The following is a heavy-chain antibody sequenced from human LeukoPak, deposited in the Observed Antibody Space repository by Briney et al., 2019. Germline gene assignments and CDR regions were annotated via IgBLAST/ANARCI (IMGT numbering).Heavy chain of an antibody. CDR3: ASSSSSWYLFDY. J-gene: IGHJ4*02. Sequence: GESLKISCQGSGYRFTNYWIGWVRPMPGKALEWMGIIYSGDSDTRYSPSFQGHVTISADKSISTAYLHWSSLEASDTAMYYCASSSSSWYLFDYWGQGTLVTVSS. V-gene: IGHV5-51*01. D-gene: IGHD6-13*01. CDR1: GYRFTNYW. CDR2: IYSGDSDT.